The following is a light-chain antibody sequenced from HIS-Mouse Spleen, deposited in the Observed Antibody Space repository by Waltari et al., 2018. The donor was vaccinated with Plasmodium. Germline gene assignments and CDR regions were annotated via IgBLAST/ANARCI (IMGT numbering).Light chain of an antibody. J-gene: IGLJ3*02. CDR1: ALPKKY. CDR3: YSTDSSGNHRV. CDR2: EDS. Sequence: SYELTQPPSVSVSPGQTARNTCSGDALPKKYAYWYQHKSGQAHVLVIYEDSKRPTGIPERFSGSSSGTMATLTISGAQVEDEADYYCYSTDSSGNHRVFGGGTKLTVL. V-gene: IGLV3-10*01.